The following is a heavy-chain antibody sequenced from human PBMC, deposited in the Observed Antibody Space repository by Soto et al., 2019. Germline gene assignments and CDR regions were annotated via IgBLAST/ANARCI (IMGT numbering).Heavy chain of an antibody. V-gene: IGHV4-34*01. CDR1: GGSFSGFY. J-gene: IGHJ1*01. Sequence: QVQVQQWGAGLVKPSETLSLTCAVHGGSFSGFYWSWIRQPPGKGLEYIGEINHIGITNYNPSLKSRVTISVDTSENQLSLKLNAVTAADTAVYYCTRGYSVNWHPPHYWGQGTLVTVSS. CDR2: INHIGIT. D-gene: IGHD2-15*01. CDR3: TRGYSVNWHPPHY.